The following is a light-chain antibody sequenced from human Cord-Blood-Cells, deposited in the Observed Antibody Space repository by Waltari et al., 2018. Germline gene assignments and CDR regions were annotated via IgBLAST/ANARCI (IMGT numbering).Light chain of an antibody. CDR1: SSDVGSYNL. J-gene: IGLJ2*01. V-gene: IGLV2-23*01. CDR2: EGS. Sequence: QSALTQPASVSVSPGQSITISCTATSSDVGSYNLVSWYQQHPGKAPKLMIYEGSKRPSGVSNRFSGSKSGNTASLTISGLQAEDEADYYCCSYAGSSTVVFGGGTKLTVL. CDR3: CSYAGSSTVV.